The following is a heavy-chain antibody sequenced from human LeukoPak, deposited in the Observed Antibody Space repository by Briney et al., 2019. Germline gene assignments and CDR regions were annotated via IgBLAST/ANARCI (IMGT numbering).Heavy chain of an antibody. Sequence: PGGSLRLSCAAFGFTFSGSAMLWVRQASGKGLEWVGRIRKKADNYATAYAASVKGRFTISRDDSKNTAYLQMNSLKTEDTAVYYCVPTYFSDSSTFYPDYWGQGTLVTVSS. J-gene: IGHJ4*02. CDR2: IRKKADNYAT. CDR1: GFTFSGSA. CDR3: VPTYFSDSSTFYPDY. D-gene: IGHD3-22*01. V-gene: IGHV3-73*01.